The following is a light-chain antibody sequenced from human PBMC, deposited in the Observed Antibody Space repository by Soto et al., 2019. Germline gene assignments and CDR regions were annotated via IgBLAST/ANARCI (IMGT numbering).Light chain of an antibody. Sequence: QSVLTQPASVSDSPGQSITISCTGTSSDVGGSNFVSWYQQHPGKHPKLIIYEVANRPSGVSNRFSGSKSGSTASLIISRLQTEDEADYYCVSYKPESTYVFGTGIMVT. J-gene: IGLJ1*01. CDR2: EVA. CDR1: SSDVGGSNF. V-gene: IGLV2-14*03. CDR3: VSYKPESTYV.